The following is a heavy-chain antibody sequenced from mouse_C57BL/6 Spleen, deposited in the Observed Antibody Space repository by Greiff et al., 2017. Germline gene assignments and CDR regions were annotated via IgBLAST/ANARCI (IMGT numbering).Heavy chain of an antibody. V-gene: IGHV1-72*01. Sequence: QVHVKQPGAELVKPGASVKLSCKASGYNFTSYWMHWVKQRPGRGLEWIGRIDPNSGGTKSNEKFKSKATLTVDKPSSTAYMQLSSLTSDDSAVYYCARYWYYGISPYWYFDVWGTGTTVTVSS. CDR2: IDPNSGGT. CDR1: GYNFTSYW. CDR3: ARYWYYGISPYWYFDV. D-gene: IGHD1-1*01. J-gene: IGHJ1*03.